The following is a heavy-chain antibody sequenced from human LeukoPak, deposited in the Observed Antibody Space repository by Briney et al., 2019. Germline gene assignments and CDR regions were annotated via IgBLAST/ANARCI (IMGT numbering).Heavy chain of an antibody. J-gene: IGHJ3*01. CDR3: ASSLRFLEWYAFDV. CDR2: IYTSGST. D-gene: IGHD3-3*01. CDR1: GGSISSGSYY. Sequence: PSETLSLTCTVPGGSISSGSYYWSWIRQPAGKGLEWIGRIYTSGSTNYNPSLKSRVTISVDTSKNQFSLKLSSVTAADTAVYYCASSLRFLEWYAFDVWGQGTMVTVSS. V-gene: IGHV4-61*02.